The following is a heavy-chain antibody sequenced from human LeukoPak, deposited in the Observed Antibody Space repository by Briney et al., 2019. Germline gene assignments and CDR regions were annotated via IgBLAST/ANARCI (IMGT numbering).Heavy chain of an antibody. CDR2: IYSSGTT. V-gene: IGHV4-4*07. CDR3: ARAPLLLKDAFDI. J-gene: IGHJ3*02. CDR1: GGSIITYY. Sequence: PSETLSLTCTVSGGSIITYYYNWIRQPAGKGLEWIGRIYSSGTTDYNPSLKSRVTMSADTSKNQVSLKLNSLSAADTAVYYCARAPLLLKDAFDIWGLGTMVTVSS.